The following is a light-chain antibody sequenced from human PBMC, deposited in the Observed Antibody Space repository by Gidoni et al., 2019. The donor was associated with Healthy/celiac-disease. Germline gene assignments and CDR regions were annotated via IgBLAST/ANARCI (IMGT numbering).Light chain of an antibody. CDR3: AAWDDSLNGWV. CDR1: SSNIGSNT. Sequence: QSFLTPQPSAFRTHGPRVTIPCSGSSSNIGSNTVNWYQQLPGTAPKLLIYSNNQRPSGVPDRFSGSKSGTSASLAISGLQSEDEADYYCAAWDDSLNGWVFGGGTKLTVL. CDR2: SNN. J-gene: IGLJ3*02. V-gene: IGLV1-44*01.